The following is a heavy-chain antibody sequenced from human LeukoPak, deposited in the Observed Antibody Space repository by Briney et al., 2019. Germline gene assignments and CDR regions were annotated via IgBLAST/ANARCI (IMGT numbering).Heavy chain of an antibody. CDR1: GYTFTSYY. CDR2: INPSGGST. V-gene: IGHV1-46*01. Sequence: ASVKVSRKASGYTFTSYYMHWVRQAPGQGLEWMGIINPSGGSTSYAQKFQGRVTMTRDTSTSIVYMELSSLRSEDTAVYYCARDKKSVVVTQGRWFDPWGQGTLVTVSS. CDR3: ARDKKSVVVTQGRWFDP. D-gene: IGHD4-23*01. J-gene: IGHJ5*02.